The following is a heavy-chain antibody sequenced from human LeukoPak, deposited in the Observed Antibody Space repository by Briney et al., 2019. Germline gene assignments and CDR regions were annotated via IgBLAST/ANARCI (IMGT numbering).Heavy chain of an antibody. CDR3: AQDTDAWLVDAYAF. Sequence: GGSLRLSWAASGFTFSTYSMSWVRQAPGKGLEWVSVISGSGGSTYYADSMKGRFTISRDNSENTLYLQMNSLRAEDTAVYYCAQDTDAWLVDAYAFWGEGTMVTVSS. CDR2: ISGSGGST. D-gene: IGHD6-19*01. V-gene: IGHV3-23*01. J-gene: IGHJ3*01. CDR1: GFTFSTYS.